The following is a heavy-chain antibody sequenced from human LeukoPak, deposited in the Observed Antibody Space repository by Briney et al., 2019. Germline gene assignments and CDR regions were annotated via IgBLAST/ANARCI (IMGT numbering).Heavy chain of an antibody. Sequence: GGSLRLSCAASGFTVSSNYMSWVRQAPGKGLEWVSIIYSGGSTYYADSVKGRFTISRDNSKNTLYLQMNSLRAEDTAVYYCARDANWGFDAFDIWGQGTMVTVSS. CDR2: IYSGGST. J-gene: IGHJ3*02. V-gene: IGHV3-66*01. CDR1: GFTVSSNY. D-gene: IGHD7-27*01. CDR3: ARDANWGFDAFDI.